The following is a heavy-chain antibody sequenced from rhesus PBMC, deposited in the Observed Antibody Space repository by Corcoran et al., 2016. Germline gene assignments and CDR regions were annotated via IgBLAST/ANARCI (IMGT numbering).Heavy chain of an antibody. CDR1: GGSFSDYY. V-gene: IGHV4-165*01. Sequence: QVQLQVSGPGLVKPSETLSLTCAVSGGSFSDYYWGWIRQPPGKGLEWIGYISGSSGSPDYNPSLKSRVTIATDTSKNQFSLMMSSVTAADTAVYYCARDWCTSAGCYGLFDYWGQGVLVTVSS. D-gene: IGHD2-2*01. CDR2: ISGSSGSP. J-gene: IGHJ4*01. CDR3: ARDWCTSAGCYGLFDY.